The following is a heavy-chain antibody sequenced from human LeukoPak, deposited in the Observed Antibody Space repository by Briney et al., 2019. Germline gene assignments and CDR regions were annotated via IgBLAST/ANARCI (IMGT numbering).Heavy chain of an antibody. V-gene: IGHV3-21*01. D-gene: IGHD5-24*01. J-gene: IGHJ5*02. CDR1: GLTFSYST. Sequence: GWSLRLSCVASGLTFSYSTMNWVRQAPRKGLEWVSSISGRGTYIYYADSVKGRFTISRDNANNSLFLQMNSLRPDDTAVYYCAHGPSQSPPYDPWGQGTLVTVSS. CDR3: AHGPSQSPPYDP. CDR2: ISGRGTYI.